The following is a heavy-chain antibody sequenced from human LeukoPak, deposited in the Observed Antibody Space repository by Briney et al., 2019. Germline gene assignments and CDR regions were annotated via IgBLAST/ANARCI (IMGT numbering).Heavy chain of an antibody. Sequence: GGSLRLSCAASGFTFSSYAMSWVRQAPGKGLEWVSAISGSGGSTYYADSVKGRFTISRDNSKNTRYLQMNRLRAEDTAVYYCAKSYYDSSGYRGDLEYWGQGTLVTVSS. CDR1: GFTFSSYA. CDR2: ISGSGGST. CDR3: AKSYYDSSGYRGDLEY. J-gene: IGHJ4*02. V-gene: IGHV3-23*01. D-gene: IGHD3-22*01.